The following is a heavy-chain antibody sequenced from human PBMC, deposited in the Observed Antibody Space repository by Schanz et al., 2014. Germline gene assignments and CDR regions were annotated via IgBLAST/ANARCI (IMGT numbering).Heavy chain of an antibody. J-gene: IGHJ4*02. Sequence: QVQLVESGGGLVQPGGSLRLSCAASGFTFSLYDMHWIRQAPGKGLEWVATISYDGSNKYYGDSVKGRFTISRDNSKNTLYLQMNSLRVEDTALYYCARDRSNNFDYWGQGTLVTVSS. D-gene: IGHD2-2*01. CDR3: ARDRSNNFDY. CDR1: GFTFSLYD. V-gene: IGHV3-30*19. CDR2: ISYDGSNK.